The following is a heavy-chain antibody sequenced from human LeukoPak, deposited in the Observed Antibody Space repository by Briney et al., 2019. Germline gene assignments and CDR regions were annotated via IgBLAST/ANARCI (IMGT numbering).Heavy chain of an antibody. D-gene: IGHD3-22*01. V-gene: IGHV3-48*02. CDR3: ARVGYYDSSGYQDDY. Sequence: GGSLRLSCAASGFTFRSYSMNWVRQAPGKGLEWVSYISSSSSTIYYADSVKGRFTISRDNAKNSLYLQMNSLRDEDTAVYYCARVGYYDSSGYQDDYWGQGTLVTVSS. J-gene: IGHJ4*02. CDR2: ISSSSSTI. CDR1: GFTFRSYS.